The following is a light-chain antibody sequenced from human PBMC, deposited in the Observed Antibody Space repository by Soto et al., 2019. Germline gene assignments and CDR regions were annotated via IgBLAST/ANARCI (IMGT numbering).Light chain of an antibody. J-gene: IGKJ1*01. V-gene: IGKV3-15*01. Sequence: EIVMTQSPATLSVSPGERATLSCRASQSITTNLVWYQQKAGQAPRLLIYGASTRATGIPARFSGSGSGTEFTLTISSLQSEDFAVYYCQQYDNWQTFGQGTKVDIK. CDR2: GAS. CDR3: QQYDNWQT. CDR1: QSITTN.